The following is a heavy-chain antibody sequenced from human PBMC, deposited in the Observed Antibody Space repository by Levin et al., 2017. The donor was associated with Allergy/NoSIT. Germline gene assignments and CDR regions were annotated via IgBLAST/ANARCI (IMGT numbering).Heavy chain of an antibody. CDR2: ISSRSSFI. CDR3: ASDGLKGALTYH. D-gene: IGHD1-26*01. Sequence: GGSLRLSCAASGFTFSSYTMNWVRQAPGKGLEWVSSISSRSSFIYYADSVKGRFTISRDNAKNSLYLQMNSLRAEDTAVYYCASDGLKGALTYHWGQGTLVTVSS. J-gene: IGHJ5*02. CDR1: GFTFSSYT. V-gene: IGHV3-21*01.